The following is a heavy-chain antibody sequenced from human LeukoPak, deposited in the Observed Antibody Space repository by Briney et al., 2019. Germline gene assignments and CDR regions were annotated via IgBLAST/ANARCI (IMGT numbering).Heavy chain of an antibody. CDR2: ISSSGSTI. CDR1: GFTFSGYE. J-gene: IGHJ4*02. Sequence: GGSLRLSCAASGFTFSGYEMNWVRQAPGKGLEWVSYISSSGSTIYYADSVKGRFTISRDNAKNSLYLQMNSLRAEDTAVYYCARYHDFWSGYGIFDYWGKGTLVTVSS. CDR3: ARYHDFWSGYGIFDY. D-gene: IGHD3-3*01. V-gene: IGHV3-48*03.